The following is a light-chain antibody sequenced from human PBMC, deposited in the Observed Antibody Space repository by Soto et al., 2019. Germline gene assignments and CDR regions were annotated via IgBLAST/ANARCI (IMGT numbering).Light chain of an antibody. CDR1: QTVRTNY. Sequence: EIVLTQSPGTLSLSPGERATLSCRASQTVRTNYLPWFQHKPGQAPRLLLYGASSRATGIPDRFSGSGSGTDCTLTINRLEPEDFAVYFCQQYSDSPLTFGGGTKVEIK. V-gene: IGKV3-20*01. CDR3: QQYSDSPLT. CDR2: GAS. J-gene: IGKJ4*01.